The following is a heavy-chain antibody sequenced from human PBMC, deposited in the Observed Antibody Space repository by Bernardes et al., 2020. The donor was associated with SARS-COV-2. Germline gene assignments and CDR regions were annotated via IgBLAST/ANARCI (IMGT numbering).Heavy chain of an antibody. D-gene: IGHD4-17*01. CDR1: GGSIKSGDYY. Sequence: SETLSLTCTVSGGSIKSGDYYWSWIRQHPGKGLEWIGYIYYSGSTYSNPSLKSRVTISVDTSKNQFSLELSSVTAADTAVYFCARDLLGRGGAYTFYYHYGMDVWGQGTSVTVSS. CDR2: IYYSGST. V-gene: IGHV4-31*03. CDR3: ARDLLGRGGAYTFYYHYGMDV. J-gene: IGHJ6*02.